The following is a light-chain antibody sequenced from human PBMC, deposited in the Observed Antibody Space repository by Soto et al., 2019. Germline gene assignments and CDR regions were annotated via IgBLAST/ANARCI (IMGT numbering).Light chain of an antibody. V-gene: IGKV3-15*01. Sequence: EIVMTQSPATLSVSPGERATLSSRASQSISSSVAWYQQKPGQAPRLLIYGASTRATGIPARFSGSGSGTEFTLTISSLQSEDFAVYYCQQFNNWPPWTFGHGTKVEIK. CDR2: GAS. J-gene: IGKJ1*01. CDR1: QSISSS. CDR3: QQFNNWPPWT.